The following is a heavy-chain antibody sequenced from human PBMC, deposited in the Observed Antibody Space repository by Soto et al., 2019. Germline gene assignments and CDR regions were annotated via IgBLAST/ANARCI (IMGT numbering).Heavy chain of an antibody. D-gene: IGHD3-9*01. V-gene: IGHV1-8*01. Sequence: SVKVSCKASGYTFTSYDINWVRQATGQGQEKMGWMNPNSGNTGYAQKFQGRVTMTRNTSISTAYMELSSLRSEDTAVFYCARGYYDILTGYYYYMDVWGKGTTVTVS. CDR1: GYTFTSYD. J-gene: IGHJ6*03. CDR3: ARGYYDILTGYYYYMDV. CDR2: MNPNSGNT.